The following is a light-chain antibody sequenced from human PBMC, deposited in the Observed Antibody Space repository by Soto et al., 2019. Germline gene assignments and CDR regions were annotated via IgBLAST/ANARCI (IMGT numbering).Light chain of an antibody. Sequence: DLQMTQSPSYVSASVGDRVTITCRASQDIRSWLAWYQKKQGRAPNLLIYAASSLQSGVPSRFRGSGYGTDLTLTISSMKNEDFATYYCQQANSYTLTFGGGTKVDIK. CDR1: QDIRSW. CDR2: AAS. J-gene: IGKJ4*01. V-gene: IGKV1-12*01. CDR3: QQANSYTLT.